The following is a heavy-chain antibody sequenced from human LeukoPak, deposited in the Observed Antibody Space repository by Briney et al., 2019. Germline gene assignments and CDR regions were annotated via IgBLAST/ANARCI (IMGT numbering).Heavy chain of an antibody. CDR3: ARVLGSKDDCSSTSCYRAPLYYYYYMDV. Sequence: LETLSLTCTVSGGSINSYYWSWIRQPPGKGLEWIGYIYDSGSNNYNPSLKSRVTISVDTSNNQFSLKLSSVTAADTAVYYCARVLGSKDDCSSTSCYRAPLYYYYYMDVWGKGTTVTVSS. V-gene: IGHV4-59*01. D-gene: IGHD2-2*01. CDR1: GGSINSYY. CDR2: IYDSGSN. J-gene: IGHJ6*03.